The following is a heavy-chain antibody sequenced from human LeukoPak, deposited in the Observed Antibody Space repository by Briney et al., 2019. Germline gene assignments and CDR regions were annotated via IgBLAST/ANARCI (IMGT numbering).Heavy chain of an antibody. Sequence: PSETLSLTCTVSGYSISSGYYWGWIRQPPGKGLEWIGSIYHSGSTYYNPSLKSRVTVSVDTSKNQFSLKLSSVTAADTAVYYCARAGGYSSGRVVYWGQGTLVTVSS. CDR3: ARAGGYSSGRVVY. D-gene: IGHD6-19*01. J-gene: IGHJ4*02. V-gene: IGHV4-38-2*02. CDR2: IYHSGST. CDR1: GYSISSGYY.